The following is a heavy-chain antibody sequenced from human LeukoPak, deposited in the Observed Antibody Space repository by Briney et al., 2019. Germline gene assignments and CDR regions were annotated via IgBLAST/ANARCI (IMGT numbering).Heavy chain of an antibody. Sequence: SETLTLTCTVSGDSINGFSWTWIRQPAGKGLEWIGRIYASGSTNYYPSLKSRVTMSIDTSRNQFSLKLTSVTAADTAVYCCARVHMATLSAFDIWGQGTVVTVSS. CDR3: ARVHMATLSAFDI. CDR1: GDSINGFS. V-gene: IGHV4-4*07. D-gene: IGHD5-24*01. J-gene: IGHJ3*02. CDR2: IYASGST.